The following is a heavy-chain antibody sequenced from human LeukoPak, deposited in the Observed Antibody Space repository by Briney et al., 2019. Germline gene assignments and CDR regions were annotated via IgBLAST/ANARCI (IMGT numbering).Heavy chain of an antibody. CDR3: ARDLPAENYYYGMDV. CDR1: GYTFTSYG. J-gene: IGHJ6*02. CDR2: IIPIFGTA. V-gene: IGHV1-69*13. Sequence: SVKVSCKASGYTFTSYGISWVRQAPGQGLEWMGGIIPIFGTANYAQKFQGRVTITADESTSTAYMELSSLRSEDTAVYYCARDLPAENYYYGMDVWGQGTTVTVSS.